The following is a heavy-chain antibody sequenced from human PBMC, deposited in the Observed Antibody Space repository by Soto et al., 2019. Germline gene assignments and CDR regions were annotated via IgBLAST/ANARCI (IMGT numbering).Heavy chain of an antibody. D-gene: IGHD3-10*01. J-gene: IGHJ6*02. CDR1: GVSFNNNG. CDR3: ASVLYYGSGSYSPYGMDV. Sequence: QVQLVQSGAEVKKPGSSVKVSCKTSGVSFNNNGIGWVRQAPGHGLEWMGGVSPPFRTSNYARKFQGRISITADASTGTVNMELSSLTSEDTAQYYCASVLYYGSGSYSPYGMDVWGQGTRVTVSS. V-gene: IGHV1-69*01. CDR2: VSPPFRTS.